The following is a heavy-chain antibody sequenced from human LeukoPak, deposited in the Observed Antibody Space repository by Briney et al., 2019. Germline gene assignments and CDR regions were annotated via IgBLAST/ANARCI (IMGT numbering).Heavy chain of an antibody. CDR1: GFSFSDYG. D-gene: IGHD4-17*01. V-gene: IGHV3-7*05. Sequence: QPGGSLRLSCAASGFSFSDYGMTWVSHAPGKGLEWVANIKEDGSEKLYVDSVKGRFTISRDNAKNSLYLQMNSLKAEDTAVYYCARTYGDYWGQGTLVTVSS. J-gene: IGHJ4*02. CDR2: IKEDGSEK. CDR3: ARTYGDY.